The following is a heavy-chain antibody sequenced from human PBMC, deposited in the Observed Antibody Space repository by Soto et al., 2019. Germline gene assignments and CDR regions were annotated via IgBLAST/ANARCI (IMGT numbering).Heavy chain of an antibody. V-gene: IGHV5-51*01. CDR1: GYDFTNYW. CDR2: IYPGDSDN. Sequence: PGESLKISCKASGYDFTNYWIAWVRQTPGRGLEWMGMIYPGDSDNRYNPSFRGRVTISADKTITSAFVPWGSLKASDSAIYYCARFLAPRRQLISMSFHLWGLGTLVTVSS. J-gene: IGHJ4*03. D-gene: IGHD6-13*01. CDR3: ARFLAPRRQLISMSFHL.